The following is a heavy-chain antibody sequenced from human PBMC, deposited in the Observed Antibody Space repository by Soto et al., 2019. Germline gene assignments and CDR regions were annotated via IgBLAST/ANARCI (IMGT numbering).Heavy chain of an antibody. CDR3: ARQGIAVAGNRLPFDY. V-gene: IGHV5-51*01. J-gene: IGHJ4*02. D-gene: IGHD6-19*01. CDR1: GYSFTSYW. CDR2: IYPGDSDT. Sequence: PGESLKISCEGSGYSFTSYWIGWVRQMPGKGLEWMGIIYPGDSDTRYSPSFQGQVTISADKSISTAYLQWSSLKASDTAMYYCARQGIAVAGNRLPFDYWGQGALVTVSS.